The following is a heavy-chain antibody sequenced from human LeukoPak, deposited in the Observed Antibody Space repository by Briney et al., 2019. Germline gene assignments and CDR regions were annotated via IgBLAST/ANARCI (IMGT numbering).Heavy chain of an antibody. CDR2: INPSGGST. CDR1: GYTFTSYG. CDR3: ARAFYDSSGYYPQPFDY. J-gene: IGHJ4*02. D-gene: IGHD3-22*01. Sequence: VASVKVSCKASGYTFTSYGISWVRQAPGQGLEWMGIINPSGGSTSYAQKFQGRVTMTRDTSTSTVYMELSSLRSEDTAVYYCARAFYDSSGYYPQPFDYWGQGTLVTVSS. V-gene: IGHV1-46*01.